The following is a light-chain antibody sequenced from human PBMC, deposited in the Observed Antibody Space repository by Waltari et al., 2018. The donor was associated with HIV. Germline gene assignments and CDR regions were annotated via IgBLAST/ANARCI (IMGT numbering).Light chain of an antibody. CDR3: GTWDSSLSAWV. V-gene: IGLV1-51*01. J-gene: IGLJ2*01. Sequence: QSVLTQPPSVSAAPGQKVTISCSGSSPNIGNNFVSWYHHFPGTAPKLVIYDNSHRPSGIPYRFSGSKSGTSATLDITGLQTGDEADYYCGTWDSSLSAWVFGGGTKLAVL. CDR1: SPNIGNNF. CDR2: DNS.